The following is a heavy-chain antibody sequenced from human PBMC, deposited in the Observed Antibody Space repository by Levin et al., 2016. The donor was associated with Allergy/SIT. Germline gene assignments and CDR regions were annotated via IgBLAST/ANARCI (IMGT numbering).Heavy chain of an antibody. J-gene: IGHJ3*02. CDR2: MNPNSGNT. Sequence: WVRQAPGQGLEWMGWMNPNSGNTGYAQKFQGRVTMTRNTSISTAYMELSSLRSEDTAVYYCARGNHDAFDIWGQGTMVTVSS. CDR3: ARGNHDAFDI. V-gene: IGHV1-8*01.